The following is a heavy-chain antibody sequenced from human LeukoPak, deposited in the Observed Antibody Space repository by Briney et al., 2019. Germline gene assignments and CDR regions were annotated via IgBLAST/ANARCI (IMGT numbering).Heavy chain of an antibody. CDR3: AGGIFGVVINAFHI. V-gene: IGHV4-59*01. J-gene: IGHJ3*02. CDR1: GGSITSYH. D-gene: IGHD3-3*01. Sequence: PSETLPLTCTVSGGSITSYHWSWIRQPPGKGLEWIGDTYNSGSTSYNPSLKSRVTISVDTSKNQFSLKLSSVTAADTAVYYCAGGIFGVVINAFHIWGQGTMVTVSS. CDR2: TYNSGST.